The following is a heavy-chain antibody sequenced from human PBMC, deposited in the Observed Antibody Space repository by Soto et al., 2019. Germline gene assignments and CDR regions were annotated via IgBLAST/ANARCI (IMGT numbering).Heavy chain of an antibody. V-gene: IGHV3-23*01. Sequence: EVQLLESGGGLVQPGGSLRLSCAASGVTFSSYAMSWVRQAPGKGLEWVSAISGSGGSTYYADSVKGRFTISRDNSKNTLYLQMNSLRAEDTAVYYCAKGRVVVPAEPLGYWGQGTLVTVSS. CDR1: GVTFSSYA. CDR3: AKGRVVVPAEPLGY. D-gene: IGHD2-2*01. CDR2: ISGSGGST. J-gene: IGHJ4*02.